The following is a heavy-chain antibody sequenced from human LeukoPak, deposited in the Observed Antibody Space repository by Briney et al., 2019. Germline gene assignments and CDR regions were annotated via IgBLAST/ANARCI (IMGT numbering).Heavy chain of an antibody. CDR1: GFTFSSYG. CDR3: AKGNDIGGYYYPHFDY. Sequence: GGSLRLSCAASGFTFSSYGMHRVRQAPGKGLEWVAVISSDGNNKNYVDSVKGRFTFSRDNSKNTLYLQMNSLRAEDTAVYYCAKGNDIGGYYYPHFDYWGQGTLVTVSS. D-gene: IGHD3-22*01. J-gene: IGHJ4*02. CDR2: ISSDGNNK. V-gene: IGHV3-30*18.